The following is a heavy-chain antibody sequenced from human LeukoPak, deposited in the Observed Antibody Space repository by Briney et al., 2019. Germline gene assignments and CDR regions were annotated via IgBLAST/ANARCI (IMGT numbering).Heavy chain of an antibody. Sequence: TGGSMRLSCAASGFSFSSDGMHWVRQAPGKGLEWVAVISYDGSNKYYADSVKGRFTISRDNSKNTLYLQMNSLRAEDTAVYYCAKDGSGSRYHDRFDPWGQGTLVTVSS. J-gene: IGHJ5*02. D-gene: IGHD3-10*01. CDR2: ISYDGSNK. V-gene: IGHV3-30*18. CDR1: GFSFSSDG. CDR3: AKDGSGSRYHDRFDP.